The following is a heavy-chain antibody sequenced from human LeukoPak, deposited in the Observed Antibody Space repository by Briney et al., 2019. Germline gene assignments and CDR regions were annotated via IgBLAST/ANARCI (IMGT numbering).Heavy chain of an antibody. CDR2: ISGSGGST. Sequence: GGTLRHSCAASGFTFSSYGMSWVRQAPGKGLEWVSAISGSGGSTYYAHSVKGRFTISRDNPKNTLYLQMNSLRAEDTSVYNCARGAGNYYDSSGYYRYDYYYNMDVWGKGTTVTVSS. J-gene: IGHJ6*03. V-gene: IGHV3-23*01. CDR1: GFTFSSYG. CDR3: ARGAGNYYDSSGYYRYDYYYNMDV. D-gene: IGHD3-22*01.